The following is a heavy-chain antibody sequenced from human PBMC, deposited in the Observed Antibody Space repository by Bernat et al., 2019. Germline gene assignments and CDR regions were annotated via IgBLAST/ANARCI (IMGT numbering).Heavy chain of an antibody. CDR3: ARGVGSGWSGIDY. D-gene: IGHD6-13*01. CDR2: IYPGDSDT. J-gene: IGHJ4*02. V-gene: IGHV5-51*01. Sequence: EVQLVQSGAEVKKPGESLKISCKGSGYSFTSYWIGWVRQIPGKGLEWMGIIYPGDSDTRYSPSFQGQVTISADKSIRTANMQWSSLKASDDAMYYCARGVGSGWSGIDYWGQGTLVTVSS. CDR1: GYSFTSYW.